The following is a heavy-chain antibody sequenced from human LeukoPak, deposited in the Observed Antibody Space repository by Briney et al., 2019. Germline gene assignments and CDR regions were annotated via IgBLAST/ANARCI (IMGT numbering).Heavy chain of an antibody. D-gene: IGHD3-16*01. Sequence: PSETLSLTCTVSGGSISSSSYYWGWIRQPPGKGLEWIGSIYYSGSTYYNPSLKSRVTISVDTSKNQFSLKLSSVTAADTAVYYCARMGLGGSHAPHDYWGQGTLVTVSS. CDR1: GGSISSSSYY. J-gene: IGHJ4*02. CDR3: ARMGLGGSHAPHDY. V-gene: IGHV4-39*01. CDR2: IYYSGST.